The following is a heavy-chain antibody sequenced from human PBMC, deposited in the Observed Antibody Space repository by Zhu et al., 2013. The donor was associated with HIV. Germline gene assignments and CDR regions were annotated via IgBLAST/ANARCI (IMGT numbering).Heavy chain of an antibody. CDR1: GYTFTGYY. CDR3: ARDRLRARKYYFDY. CDR2: INPNSGGT. D-gene: IGHD2-8*01. V-gene: IGHV1-2*02. Sequence: SGAEVKKPGASVKLSCKASGYTFTGYYVYWARQAPGQGLEWMGWINPNSGGTKYAQKFQGRVTMTRDTSISTAYMELSRLRSDDTAVYYCARDRLRARKYYFDYWGQGTLVTVSS. J-gene: IGHJ4*02.